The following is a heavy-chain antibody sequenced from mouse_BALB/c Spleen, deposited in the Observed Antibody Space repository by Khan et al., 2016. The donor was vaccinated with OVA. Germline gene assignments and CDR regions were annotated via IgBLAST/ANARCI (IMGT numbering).Heavy chain of an antibody. D-gene: IGHD4-1*01. CDR2: ISSGGDYT. CDR3: ASHLTGSFAY. CDR1: GFTFSSYS. J-gene: IGHJ3*01. Sequence: EVQLQESGGDLVKPGGSLKLSCAASGFTFSSYSMSWVRQTPDKRLEWVATISSGGDYTYYPDSVKGRFTISSDNAKNPLYLQMSSLKSEDTAMYYCASHLTGSFAYWGQGTLVTVSA. V-gene: IGHV5-6*01.